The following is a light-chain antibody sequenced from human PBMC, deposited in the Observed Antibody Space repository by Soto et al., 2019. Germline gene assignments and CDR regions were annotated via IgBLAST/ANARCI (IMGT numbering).Light chain of an antibody. CDR2: DAS. CDR1: QDISNY. CDR3: QQYDNLPPHWIT. J-gene: IGKJ5*01. V-gene: IGKV1-33*01. Sequence: DVPMKESPSSQSAFVGDIVTITCQASQDISNYLNWYQQKPGKAPKLLIYDASNLETGVPSRFSGSGSGTDFTFTISSLQPEDIATYYCQQYDNLPPHWITIGQGTRLEIK.